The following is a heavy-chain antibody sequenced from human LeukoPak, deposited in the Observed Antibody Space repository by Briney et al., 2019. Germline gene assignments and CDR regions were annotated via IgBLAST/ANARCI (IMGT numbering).Heavy chain of an antibody. CDR2: ISGSGGSR. J-gene: IGHJ3*01. CDR1: GFTFSSYA. D-gene: IGHD3-10*01. CDR3: AKDLWWFGEYDAFDF. V-gene: IGHV3-23*01. Sequence: GGSLRLSCAASGFTFSSYAMNWVRQAPGKGLEWVSTISGSGGSRYYADSVKGRFTISRDNSKNTLFLQMNSLRAEDTAVYYAKDLWWFGEYDAFDFWGQGTMVTVSS.